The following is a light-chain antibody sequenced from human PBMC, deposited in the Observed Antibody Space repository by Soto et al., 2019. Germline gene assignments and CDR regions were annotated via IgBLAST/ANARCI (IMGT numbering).Light chain of an antibody. Sequence: QSALTQPASVSGSPGQSITISCSGTSSDVGGYNYVSWYQLHPGKAPKLMIYEVSNRPSGVSNRFSGSKSGNTASLTISGRQAEDEADYFCSSYTSSSTPVVFGGGTKLTVL. CDR1: SSDVGGYNY. V-gene: IGLV2-14*01. CDR2: EVS. CDR3: SSYTSSSTPVV. J-gene: IGLJ2*01.